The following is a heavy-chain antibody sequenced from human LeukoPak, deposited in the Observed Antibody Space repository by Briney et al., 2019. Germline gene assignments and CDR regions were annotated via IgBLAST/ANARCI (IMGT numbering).Heavy chain of an antibody. CDR1: GGSISSGSYY. V-gene: IGHV4-61*02. J-gene: IGHJ5*02. CDR2: IYTSGST. CDR3: ARDPVFRGGWFDP. Sequence: PSETLSLTCTVSGGSISSGSYYWSWIRQPAGKGLEWIGRIYTSGSTNYNPSLKSRVTISVDTSKNQFSLKLSSVTAADTAVYYCARDPVFRGGWFDPWGQGTLVTVSS. D-gene: IGHD2-15*01.